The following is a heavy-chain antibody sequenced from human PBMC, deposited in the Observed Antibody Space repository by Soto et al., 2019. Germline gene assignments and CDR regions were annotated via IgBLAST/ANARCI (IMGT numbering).Heavy chain of an antibody. V-gene: IGHV3-9*01. CDR1: GFTFDDYA. Sequence: GGSLRLSCAASGFTFDDYAMHWVRQAPGKGLEWVSGISWNSGSIGYADSVKGRFTISRDNAKNSLYQQMNSLRAEDTALYYCAKSGIAGPAYYYYMDVWGKGTTVTVSS. J-gene: IGHJ6*03. CDR3: AKSGIAGPAYYYYMDV. D-gene: IGHD6-13*01. CDR2: ISWNSGSI.